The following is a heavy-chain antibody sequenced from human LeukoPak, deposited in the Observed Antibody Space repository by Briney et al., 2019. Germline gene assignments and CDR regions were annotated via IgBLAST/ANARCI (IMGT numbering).Heavy chain of an antibody. CDR2: IKQDGSDK. CDR1: GFTFSNYW. Sequence: GGSLRLSCAASGFTFSNYWMSWVRQSPGKGLEWVANIKQDGSDKYYLDSVKGRFTISRDSAKSSLYLQMNSLRAEDTAVYYCARERTSLFDYWGQGTLVTVSS. V-gene: IGHV3-7*01. CDR3: ARERTSLFDY. D-gene: IGHD1-7*01. J-gene: IGHJ4*02.